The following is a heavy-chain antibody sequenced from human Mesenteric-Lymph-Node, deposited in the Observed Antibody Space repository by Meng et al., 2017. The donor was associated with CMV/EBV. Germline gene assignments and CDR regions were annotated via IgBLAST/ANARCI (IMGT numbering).Heavy chain of an antibody. CDR3: ARASGYYYADFDY. CDR1: GGSISSSSDY. CDR2: SSYSGSS. D-gene: IGHD3-22*01. J-gene: IGHJ4*02. V-gene: IGHV4-39*01. Sequence: VSGGSISSSSDYWGWSRQPPGKGLEWIGSSSYSGSSYYSASLKSRVTISVDTSKNQFSLKLSSVTAADTAMYYYARASGYYYADFDYWGQGILVTVSS.